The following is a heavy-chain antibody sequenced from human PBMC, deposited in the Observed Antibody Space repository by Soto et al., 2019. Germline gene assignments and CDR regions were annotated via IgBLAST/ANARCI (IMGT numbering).Heavy chain of an antibody. CDR1: GGSFSGYY. Sequence: PSETLSLTCAVYGGSFSGYYWSWIRQPPGKGLEWIGEINHSGSTNYNPSLKSRVTISVDTSKNQFSLKLSSVIAADTAVYYCASDNYDILTGYYKRWFDPWGQGTLVTVSS. CDR2: INHSGST. J-gene: IGHJ5*02. D-gene: IGHD3-9*01. CDR3: ASDNYDILTGYYKRWFDP. V-gene: IGHV4-34*01.